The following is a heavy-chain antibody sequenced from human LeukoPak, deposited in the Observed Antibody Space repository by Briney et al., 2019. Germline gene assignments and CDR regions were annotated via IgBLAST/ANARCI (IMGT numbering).Heavy chain of an antibody. CDR3: ARDPQGAAFDI. V-gene: IGHV3-48*03. J-gene: IGHJ3*02. CDR1: GFTFSSYE. CDR2: ISNSGSII. Sequence: GGSLRLSCAASGFTFSSYEMNWVRQAPGKGLEWVSYISNSGSIIYYADSVKGRFTISRDNAKNSLYLQMNSLRAEGTAVYYCARDPQGAAFDIWGQGTMVTVSS. D-gene: IGHD3-16*01.